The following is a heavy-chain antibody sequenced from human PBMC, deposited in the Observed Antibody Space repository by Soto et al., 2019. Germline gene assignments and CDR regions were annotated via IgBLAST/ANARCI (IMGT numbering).Heavy chain of an antibody. V-gene: IGHV4-59*01. CDR1: GGSISSYY. CDR3: ARVGGIAARPDLGHYFDY. CDR2: IYYSGST. J-gene: IGHJ4*02. D-gene: IGHD6-6*01. Sequence: SETLSLTCTVSGGSISSYYWSWIRQPPGKGLEWIGYIYYSGSTNYNPSLKGRVTISVDTSKNQFSLKLSSVTAADTAVYYCARVGGIAARPDLGHYFDYWGQGTLVTVSS.